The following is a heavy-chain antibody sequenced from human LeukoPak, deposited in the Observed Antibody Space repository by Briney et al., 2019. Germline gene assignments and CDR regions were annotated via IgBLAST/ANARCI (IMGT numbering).Heavy chain of an antibody. Sequence: GGSLRLSCAASGFTFSSYSMNWVRQAPGKGLEWVSYISSSSSTIYYADSVKGRFTISRDNSKNTVYLQMNSLRVEDTAVYYCARGDGVYVYWGQGTLVTVSS. D-gene: IGHD5/OR15-5a*01. CDR1: GFTFSSYS. CDR2: ISSSSSTI. V-gene: IGHV3-48*01. CDR3: ARGDGVYVY. J-gene: IGHJ4*02.